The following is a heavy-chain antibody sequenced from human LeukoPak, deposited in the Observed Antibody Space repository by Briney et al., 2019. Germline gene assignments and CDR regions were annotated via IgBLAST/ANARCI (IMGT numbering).Heavy chain of an antibody. CDR2: LLNDGSNK. D-gene: IGHD5-18*01. CDR1: GFTFSDFN. Sequence: GGSLRLSCTASGFTFSDFNMHWVRQAPGKGLEWVALLLNDGSNKYYADSVKGRFTISRDNSKNTLYLQMNRLRAEDTAVYYCAKDIGYTYGHGFDYWGQGILVTVSS. CDR3: AKDIGYTYGHGFDY. V-gene: IGHV3-30*04. J-gene: IGHJ4*02.